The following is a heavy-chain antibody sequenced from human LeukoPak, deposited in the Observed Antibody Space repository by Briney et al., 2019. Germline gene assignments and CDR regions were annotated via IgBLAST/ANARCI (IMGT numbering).Heavy chain of an antibody. CDR2: VSGTGDST. CDR3: PKLVGATTY. V-gene: IGHV3-23*01. Sequence: PGGSLRLSCAASGFTFSSYVMSWVRQAPGKGLEWVSVVSGTGDSTYYADSVKGRFTISRDNSKNTLCLQMNSLRAEDTAVYYCPKLVGATTYWGQGTLVTVSS. D-gene: IGHD1-26*01. CDR1: GFTFSSYV. J-gene: IGHJ4*02.